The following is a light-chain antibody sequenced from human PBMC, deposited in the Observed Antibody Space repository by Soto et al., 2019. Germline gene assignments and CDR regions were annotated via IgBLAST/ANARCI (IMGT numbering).Light chain of an antibody. V-gene: IGKV3D-20*01. CDR2: DAS. CDR3: QQNGSSRWT. Sequence: EILLTQSPGTLSLSPGARATLSCRSSQSVSSTYSAWYQQKPGLARRLLIYDASSRATSIPDRFSGSGSGTDFTLTISILEPEDFAVYYWQQNGSSRWTFGQGTKVDIK. CDR1: QSVSSTY. J-gene: IGKJ1*01.